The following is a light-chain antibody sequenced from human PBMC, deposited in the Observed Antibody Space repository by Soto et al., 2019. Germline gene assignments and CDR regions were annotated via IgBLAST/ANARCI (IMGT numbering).Light chain of an antibody. CDR1: QSVGSN. CDR2: GAS. Sequence: EIVMTPSPATLSVSPGEIAALSCRASQSVGSNLACSQQNPGQDPRLLIYGASTRATGIPARLSRSGSGTECARTSSSLQSDDFAGYYRQQWNNWPPVTSRGGNRVEIK. CDR3: QQWNNWPPVT. J-gene: IGKJ4*01. V-gene: IGKV3-15*01.